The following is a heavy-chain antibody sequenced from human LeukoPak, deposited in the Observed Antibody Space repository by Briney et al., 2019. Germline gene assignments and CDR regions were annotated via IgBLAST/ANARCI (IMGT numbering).Heavy chain of an antibody. CDR2: ISSSSSTI. Sequence: PGGSLRLSCAASGFTFSSYGMNWARQAPGKGLEWVSYISSSSSTIYYADSVKGRFTISRDNAKNSLYLQMNSLRAEDTAVYYCARVGGYYDSSGHTWGQGTLVTVSS. V-gene: IGHV3-48*01. D-gene: IGHD3-22*01. CDR3: ARVGGYYDSSGHT. CDR1: GFTFSSYG. J-gene: IGHJ4*02.